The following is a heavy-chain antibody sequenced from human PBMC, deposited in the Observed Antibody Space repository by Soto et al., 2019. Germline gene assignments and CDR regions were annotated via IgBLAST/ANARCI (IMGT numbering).Heavy chain of an antibody. D-gene: IGHD2-21*02. J-gene: IGHJ5*02. CDR3: ARSRDCGCDCYSSWFDP. V-gene: IGHV4-31*03. Sequence: QVQLQESGPGLVKPSQTLSLTCTVSGGSISSGGYYWSWIRQHPGKGLEWIGYIYYSGSTYYNPSLRSRVTISVNTSKNQFSRKLSSVTAADTAVYYCARSRDCGCDCYSSWFDPWGQGTLVTVSS. CDR2: IYYSGST. CDR1: GGSISSGGYY.